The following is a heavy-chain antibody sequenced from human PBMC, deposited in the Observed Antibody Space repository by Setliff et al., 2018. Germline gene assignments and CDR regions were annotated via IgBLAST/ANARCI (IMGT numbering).Heavy chain of an antibody. D-gene: IGHD1-26*01. CDR3: ARDNTIVGATDY. Sequence: PSQTLSLTCAVSGGSITSGSYYWSWIRQPAGEGLEWIGRLHTSGTTDYNPSLKGRVTISADTSTNHFSLKLTSVTAADTAVYYCARDNTIVGATDYWGQGARGTSPQ. V-gene: IGHV4-61*02. J-gene: IGHJ4*02. CDR2: LHTSGTT. CDR1: GGSITSGSYY.